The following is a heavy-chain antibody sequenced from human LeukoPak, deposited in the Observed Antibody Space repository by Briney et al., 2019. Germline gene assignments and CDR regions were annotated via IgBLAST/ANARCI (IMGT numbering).Heavy chain of an antibody. Sequence: ASVKVSCKVSGYTLTESSMHWVRQAPGKGLEWMGGFDLEDGETIYAQKFQGRVTMTEDTSTDTAYMELSSLRSEDTAVYYCATLNYYGSGSYYNYGMDVWGQGTTITVSS. CDR3: ATLNYYGSGSYYNYGMDV. V-gene: IGHV1-24*01. CDR2: FDLEDGET. CDR1: GYTLTESS. J-gene: IGHJ6*02. D-gene: IGHD3-10*01.